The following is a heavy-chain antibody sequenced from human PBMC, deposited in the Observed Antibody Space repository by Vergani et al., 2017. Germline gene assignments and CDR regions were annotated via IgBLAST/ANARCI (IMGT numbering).Heavy chain of an antibody. CDR1: GRSISSGSYY. V-gene: IGHV4-61*02. Sequence: QVQLQESGPGLVRPSQTLSLTCTVSGRSISSGSYYWSWFRQPAGKGLEGIGRFYTGGGTSYNPSLKSRVTISVDTSKNNFSLQLNSVTAADTAVYYCARDPLCRTTSPFHHHDMDVWGQGTTVTVSS. CDR2: FYTGGGT. J-gene: IGHJ6*02. CDR3: ARDPLCRTTSPFHHHDMDV. D-gene: IGHD1-14*01.